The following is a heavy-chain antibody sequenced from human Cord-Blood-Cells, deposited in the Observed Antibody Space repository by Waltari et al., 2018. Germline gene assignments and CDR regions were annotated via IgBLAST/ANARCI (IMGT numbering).Heavy chain of an antibody. CDR3: VKVDIVATTENWYFDL. V-gene: IGHV3-64D*09. CDR2: ISSNGGST. D-gene: IGHD5-12*01. CDR1: GFTVSSYA. Sequence: EVQLVESGGGLVQPGGSLRLSCSASGFTVSSYAMLWVRQAPGKGLEYVSAISSNGGSTYYADSVKGRFTISRDNSKNTLYLQMSSLRAEDTAVYYCVKVDIVATTENWYFDLWGRGTLVTVSS. J-gene: IGHJ2*01.